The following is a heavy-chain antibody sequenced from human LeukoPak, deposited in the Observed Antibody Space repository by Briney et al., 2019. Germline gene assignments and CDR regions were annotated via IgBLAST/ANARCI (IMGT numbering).Heavy chain of an antibody. D-gene: IGHD3-22*01. CDR1: GYTLTELS. CDR3: ATAPSPSYYDSSGYYSVGS. Sequence: ASVRVSCKVSGYTLTELSMHWVRQAPGKGLEWMGGFDPEDGETIYAQKFQGRVTMTEDTSTDTAYMELSSLRSEDTAVYYCATAPSPSYYDSSGYYSVGSWGQGTLVTVSS. J-gene: IGHJ4*02. V-gene: IGHV1-24*01. CDR2: FDPEDGET.